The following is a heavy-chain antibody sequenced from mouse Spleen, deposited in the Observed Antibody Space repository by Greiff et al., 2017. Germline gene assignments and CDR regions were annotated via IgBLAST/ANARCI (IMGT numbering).Heavy chain of an antibody. CDR3: ARDYDYAMDY. V-gene: IGHV1-85*01. J-gene: IGHJ4*01. Sequence: QVQLQQSGPELVRPGASVKMSCKASGYTFTSYWMHWVKQRPGQGLEWIGWIYPRDGSTKYNEKFKGKATLTVDTSSSTAYMELHSLTSEDSAVYFCARDYDYAMDYWGQGTSVTVSS. CDR1: GYTFTSYW. CDR2: IYPRDGST. D-gene: IGHD2-4*01.